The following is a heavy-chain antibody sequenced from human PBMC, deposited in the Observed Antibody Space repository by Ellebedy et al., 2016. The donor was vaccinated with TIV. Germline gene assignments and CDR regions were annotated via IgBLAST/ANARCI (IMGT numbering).Heavy chain of an antibody. D-gene: IGHD5-12*01. CDR3: ARAESGGYAWDY. CDR2: IIPIFGAA. J-gene: IGHJ4*02. Sequence: AASVKVSCKASGGTFSSYGISWVRQAPGQGLEWMGGIIPIFGAANYAQKFQGRVSITADDSTSTAYMELSGLRSEDTAVYFCARAESGGYAWDYWGQGTLVTVSS. V-gene: IGHV1-69*13. CDR1: GGTFSSYG.